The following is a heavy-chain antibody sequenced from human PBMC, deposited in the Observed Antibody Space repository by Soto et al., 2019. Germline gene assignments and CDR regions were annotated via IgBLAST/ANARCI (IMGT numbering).Heavy chain of an antibody. CDR1: GFTFSSYS. D-gene: IGHD3-3*01. V-gene: IGHV3-21*01. CDR3: ARGGTTIFGVVHPGY. J-gene: IGHJ4*02. CDR2: ISSSSSYI. Sequence: GGSLRLSCAASGFTFSSYSMNWVRQAPGKGLEWVSSISSSSSYIYYADSVKGRFTISRDNAKNSLYLQMNSLRAEDTAVYYCARGGTTIFGVVHPGYWGQGTLVTVSS.